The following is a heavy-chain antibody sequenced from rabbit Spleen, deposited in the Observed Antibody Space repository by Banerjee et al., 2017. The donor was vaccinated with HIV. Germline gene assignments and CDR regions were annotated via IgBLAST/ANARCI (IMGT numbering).Heavy chain of an antibody. CDR1: GFSFSSSDY. J-gene: IGHJ6*01. V-gene: IGHV1S40*01. Sequence: QSLEESGGGLVQPEGSLALTCKASGFSFSSSDYICWVRQAPGKGLEWISCIAGSSSGFTYSATWAKGRFTISKTSSTTVTLQMTSLTVADTATYFCARFYAGYGDFGYAAMWGQGTLVTVS. CDR2: IAGSSSGFT. D-gene: IGHD7-1*01. CDR3: ARFYAGYGDFGYAAM.